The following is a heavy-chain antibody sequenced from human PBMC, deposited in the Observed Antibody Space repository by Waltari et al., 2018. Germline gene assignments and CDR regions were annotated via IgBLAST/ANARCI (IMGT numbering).Heavy chain of an antibody. D-gene: IGHD6-13*01. J-gene: IGHJ5*02. Sequence: QVQLVQSGAEVKKPGSSVKVSCKASGGTFSSYAISWVRQAPGQGLEWMGGIIPIFGTANYAQKVQGRVTITADESTSTAYMELSSLRSEDTAVYYCARDFVGIAAAGTETLPKGSWGQGTLVTVSS. CDR2: IIPIFGTA. CDR1: GGTFSSYA. V-gene: IGHV1-69*12. CDR3: ARDFVGIAAAGTETLPKGS.